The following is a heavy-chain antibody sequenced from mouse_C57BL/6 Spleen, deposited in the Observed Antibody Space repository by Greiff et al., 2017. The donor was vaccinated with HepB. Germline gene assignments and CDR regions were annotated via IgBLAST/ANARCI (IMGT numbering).Heavy chain of an antibody. D-gene: IGHD2-5*01. V-gene: IGHV1-50*01. Sequence: QVQLQQPGAELVKPGASVKLSCKASGYTFTSYWMQWVKQRPGQGLEWIGGIDPSDSYTNYNQKFKGKATLTVDTSSSTAYMQLSSLTSEDSAVYYCARYSNSLFAYWGQGTLVTVSA. CDR3: ARYSNSLFAY. CDR1: GYTFTSYW. CDR2: IDPSDSYT. J-gene: IGHJ3*01.